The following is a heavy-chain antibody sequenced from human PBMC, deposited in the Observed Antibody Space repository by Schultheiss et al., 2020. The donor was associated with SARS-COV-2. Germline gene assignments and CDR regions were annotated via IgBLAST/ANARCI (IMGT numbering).Heavy chain of an antibody. CDR2: ISWNSGSI. J-gene: IGHJ6*02. CDR1: GFTFDDYA. V-gene: IGHV3-9*01. CDR3: AKDIRIAARPGSGMDV. Sequence: GGSLRLSCAASGFTFDDYAMHWVRQAPGKGLEWVSGISWNSGSIGYADSVKGRFTISRDNAKNSLYLQMNSLRAEDTALYYCAKDIRIAARPGSGMDVWGRGTTVTVSS. D-gene: IGHD6-6*01.